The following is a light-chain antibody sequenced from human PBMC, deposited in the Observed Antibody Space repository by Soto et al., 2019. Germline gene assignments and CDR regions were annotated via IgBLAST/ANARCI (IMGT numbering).Light chain of an antibody. V-gene: IGKV3-20*01. CDR2: GAS. CDR1: QSISSSY. Sequence: EIVLTQSPDTLSLSPGERATLSCRASQSISSSYLAWVQQKPGQAPRLLIYGASSRATGIPDRFTGSGSGTDFTLTISRLEPEDSAVYYCQLYGSSPMYTFGRGTRLELK. CDR3: QLYGSSPMYT. J-gene: IGKJ2*01.